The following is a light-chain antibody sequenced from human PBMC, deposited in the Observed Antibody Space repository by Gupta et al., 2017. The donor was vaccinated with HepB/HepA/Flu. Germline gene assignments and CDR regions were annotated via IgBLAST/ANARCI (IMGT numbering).Light chain of an antibody. Sequence: QSALTQLASVSGSPAQSITISCTGTSSDVGGYNYVSWYQQHASKAPKLMIYDVSKRPAGVSSRFSGSKSGNTASLTISGHQAEDEADYYCCSDTSSSLVVFGGGTKLTVL. J-gene: IGLJ2*01. CDR3: CSDTSSSLVV. V-gene: IGLV2-14*01. CDR2: DVS. CDR1: SSDVGGYNY.